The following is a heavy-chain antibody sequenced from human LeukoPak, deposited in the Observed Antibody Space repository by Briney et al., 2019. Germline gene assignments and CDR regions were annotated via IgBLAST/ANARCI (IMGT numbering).Heavy chain of an antibody. D-gene: IGHD3-22*01. Sequence: GRSLRLSCAPSGFTFDDYAMHWVRQAPGKGLEWVSGISWNSGSIGYADSVKGRFTISRDNAKNSLYLQMNSLRAEDTALYYCAKDSSDYYDSSGSLDYWGQGTLVTVSS. CDR3: AKDSSDYYDSSGSLDY. CDR1: GFTFDDYA. V-gene: IGHV3-9*01. CDR2: ISWNSGSI. J-gene: IGHJ4*02.